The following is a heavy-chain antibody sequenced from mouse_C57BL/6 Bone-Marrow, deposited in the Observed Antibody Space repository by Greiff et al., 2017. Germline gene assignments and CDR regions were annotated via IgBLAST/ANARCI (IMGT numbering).Heavy chain of an antibody. CDR2: INPYNGGT. CDR3: ARRRGLGLRRGSWFAY. CDR1: GYTFTDYY. J-gene: IGHJ3*01. Sequence: VQLKQSGPVLVKPGASVKMSCKASGYTFTDYYMNWVKQSHGKSLEWIGVINPYNGGTSYNQKFKGKATLTVDTSSSTAYMELNSLTSEDSAVYYCARRRGLGLRRGSWFAYWGQGTLVTVSA. V-gene: IGHV1-19*01. D-gene: IGHD2-4*01.